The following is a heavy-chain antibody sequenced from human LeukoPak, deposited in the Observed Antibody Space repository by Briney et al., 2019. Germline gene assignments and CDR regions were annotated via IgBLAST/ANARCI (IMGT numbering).Heavy chain of an antibody. J-gene: IGHJ6*02. D-gene: IGHD6-19*01. V-gene: IGHV3-21*01. CDR3: AKRGYISGSPHGIDV. Sequence: GGSLRLSCAASGFTFSSYSMNWVRQAPGKGLEWVSSISSSSSYIYYADSVKGRFTISRDNAKNSLYLQMNSLRAEDTAVYYCAKRGYISGSPHGIDVWGQGTTVTVSS. CDR1: GFTFSSYS. CDR2: ISSSSSYI.